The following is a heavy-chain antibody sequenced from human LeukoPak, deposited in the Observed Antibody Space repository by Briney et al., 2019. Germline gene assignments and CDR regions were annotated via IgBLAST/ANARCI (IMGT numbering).Heavy chain of an antibody. CDR3: ARDPRGGYSYADAFDI. J-gene: IGHJ3*02. V-gene: IGHV4-61*02. CDR1: GGSISSGSYY. D-gene: IGHD5-18*01. Sequence: TLSLTCTVSGGSISSGSYYWSWIRQPAGKGLEWIGRIYTSGSTNYNPSLKSRVTISVDTSKNQFSLKLSSVTAADTGVYYCARDPRGGYSYADAFDIWGQGTMVTVSS. CDR2: IYTSGST.